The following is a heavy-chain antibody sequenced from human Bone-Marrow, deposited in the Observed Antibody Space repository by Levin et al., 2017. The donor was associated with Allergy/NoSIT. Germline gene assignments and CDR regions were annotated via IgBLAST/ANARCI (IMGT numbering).Heavy chain of an antibody. Sequence: SLLLSFSSSSSTPPLSPPRPARQATGPFLSFFSSLLFRCFDTYYADSVKGRFTISRDNSKNTLYVQMNSLTDEDTAVYYCAKSRDSSGWRPGDYWGQGTLVTVSS. CDR2: LLFRCFDT. V-gene: IGHV3-23*01. CDR3: AKSRDSSGWRPGDY. J-gene: IGHJ4*02. CDR1: SSTPPLSP. D-gene: IGHD6-19*01.